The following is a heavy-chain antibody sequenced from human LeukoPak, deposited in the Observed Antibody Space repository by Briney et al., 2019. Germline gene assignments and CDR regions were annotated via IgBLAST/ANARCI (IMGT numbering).Heavy chain of an antibody. CDR1: GYTFTDYY. V-gene: IGHV1-2*02. CDR2: INPKSHGT. CDR3: ARGRLRGPDAFDI. Sequence: ASVKVSCKAFGYTFTDYYLHWVRQAPGDGLEWMGWINPKSHGTKYEQKFQGRVTMTRDTSISTAYMELSRLRADDTAVYYCARGRLRGPDAFDIWGQGTMVTVSS. D-gene: IGHD3-10*01. J-gene: IGHJ3*02.